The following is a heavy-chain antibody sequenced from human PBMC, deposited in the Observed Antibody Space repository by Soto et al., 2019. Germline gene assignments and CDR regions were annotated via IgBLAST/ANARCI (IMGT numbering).Heavy chain of an antibody. V-gene: IGHV5-51*01. CDR1: GYTYTNYW. CDR3: ARLHSGTARPDY. CDR2: LYPGDSDT. D-gene: IGHD6-19*01. J-gene: IGHJ4*02. Sequence: PGESLTISCKASGYTYTNYWLGWVRQMPGKGLEWMGILYPGDSDTRYSPSFEGQVTISADKSITTSYLQWSSLRASDSAMYYCARLHSGTARPDYWGQGTQVTASS.